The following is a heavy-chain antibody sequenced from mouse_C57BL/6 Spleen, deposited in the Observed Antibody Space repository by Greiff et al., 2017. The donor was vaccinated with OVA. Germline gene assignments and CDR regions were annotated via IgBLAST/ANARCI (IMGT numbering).Heavy chain of an antibody. CDR2: IYPGSGNT. J-gene: IGHJ2*01. CDR1: GYTFTDYY. Sequence: QVQLQQSGAELVRPGASVKLSCKASGYTFTDYYINWVKQRPGQGLEWIARIYPGSGNTNYNEKFKGKATLTAEKSSSTAYMQLSSLTSADSAVYLCARAPLHYYAYYFDYWGQGTTLTVSS. CDR3: ARAPLHYYAYYFDY. V-gene: IGHV1-76*01. D-gene: IGHD1-2*01.